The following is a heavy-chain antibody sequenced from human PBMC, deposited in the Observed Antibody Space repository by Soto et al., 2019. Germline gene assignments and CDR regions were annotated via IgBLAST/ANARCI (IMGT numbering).Heavy chain of an antibody. D-gene: IGHD2-15*01. J-gene: IGHJ4*02. CDR1: GFTFSSYW. CDR2: INSDGRDT. V-gene: IGHV3-74*01. Sequence: GGSLRLYCAASGFTFSSYWMHWVRQAPGKGLVWVSRINSDGRDTDYADSVKGRFTISRDNAKNTLYLQMNSLRAEATAVYYCVRLVVVLAATPYDSWGQGTLVTVSS. CDR3: VRLVVVLAATPYDS.